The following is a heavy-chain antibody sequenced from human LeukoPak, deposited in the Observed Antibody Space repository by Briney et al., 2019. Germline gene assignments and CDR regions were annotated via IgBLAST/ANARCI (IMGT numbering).Heavy chain of an antibody. CDR3: ARLVGTYCSSTTCYARSYFDY. J-gene: IGHJ4*02. D-gene: IGHD2-2*01. Sequence: PSETLSLTCTVSGGSISSSSYYWGWIRQPPGKGLEWIGTIYYSGSTYYNPSLTSRLTISVDTSKNQFSLRLSSVTAADTAVYYCARLVGTYCSSTTCYARSYFDYWGQGTLVTVSS. CDR1: GGSISSSSYY. V-gene: IGHV4-39*01. CDR2: IYYSGST.